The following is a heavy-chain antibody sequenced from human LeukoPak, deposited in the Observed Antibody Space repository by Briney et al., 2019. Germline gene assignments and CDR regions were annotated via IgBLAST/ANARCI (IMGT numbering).Heavy chain of an antibody. V-gene: IGHV7-4-1*02. J-gene: IGHJ4*02. CDR3: ARDGLPGRYYYDSSGYYYEPPTNFDY. D-gene: IGHD3-22*01. Sequence: ASVKVSCKASGYTFTSYAMNWVRQAPGQGLEWMGWINTNTGNPTYAQGFTGRFVFSLDTSVSTAYLQISSLKAEDTAVYYCARDGLPGRYYYDSSGYYYEPPTNFDYWGQGTLVTVSS. CDR1: GYTFTSYA. CDR2: INTNTGNP.